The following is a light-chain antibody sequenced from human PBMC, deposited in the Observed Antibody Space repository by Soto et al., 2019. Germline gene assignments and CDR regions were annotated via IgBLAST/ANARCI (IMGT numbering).Light chain of an antibody. CDR1: QSMSRW. V-gene: IGKV1-5*03. CDR3: EQSSVFSRK. Sequence: DIQMTQSPSTLSASVGDRVTITCRASQSMSRWLASYQQKPGKAPKLLIYRASTLEGGVPSRFNGSGSGTDFTLTISSLQPDDFAAYYREQSSVFSRKLGHGTKVDI. J-gene: IGKJ1*01. CDR2: RAS.